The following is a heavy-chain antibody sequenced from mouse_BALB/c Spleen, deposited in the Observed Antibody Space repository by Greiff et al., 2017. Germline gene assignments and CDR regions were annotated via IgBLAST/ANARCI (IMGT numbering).Heavy chain of an antibody. CDR2: IDPENGDT. J-gene: IGHJ3*01. D-gene: IGHD2-4*01. CDR1: GFNIKDYY. V-gene: IGHV14-4*02. Sequence: EVQLQQSGAELVRSGASVKLSCTASGFNIKDYYMHWVKQRPEQGLEWIGWIDPENGDTEYAPKFQGKATMTADTSSSTAYLQLSSLTSEDSAVYYCARSMITTRAWFAYWGQGTLVTVS. CDR3: ARSMITTRAWFAY.